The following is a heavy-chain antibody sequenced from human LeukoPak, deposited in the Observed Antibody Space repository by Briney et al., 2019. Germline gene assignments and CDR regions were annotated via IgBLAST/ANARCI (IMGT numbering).Heavy chain of an antibody. V-gene: IGHV6-1*01. D-gene: IGHD3-22*01. CDR2: TYYRSKWYN. CDR3: ARAGDSSGYRTNYYYYSMDV. CDR1: GDSVSSNSAA. J-gene: IGHJ6*02. Sequence: SQTLLLTCAISGDSVSSNSAAWNWIRQSPSRGLEWLGRTYYRSKWYNDYAVSVKSRITINPDTSKNQFSLQLNSVTPEDTAVYYCARAGDSSGYRTNYYYYSMDVWGQGTTVTVSS.